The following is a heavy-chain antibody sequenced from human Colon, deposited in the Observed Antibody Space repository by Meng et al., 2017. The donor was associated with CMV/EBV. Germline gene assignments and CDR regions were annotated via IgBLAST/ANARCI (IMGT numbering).Heavy chain of an antibody. CDR2: VYYSGFT. J-gene: IGHJ4*02. Sequence: SETLSLTCNVSGGSISSTSYYWAWIRQSPGKGLEWIGSVYYSGFTYYNPSLLSRVTLSIDRSKNQFSLRLSSVTAADTALYYCARDLVPNDSSPYYPGDCWGQGTLVTVSS. V-gene: IGHV4-39*07. CDR1: GGSISSTSYY. CDR3: ARDLVPNDSSPYYPGDC. D-gene: IGHD3-22*01.